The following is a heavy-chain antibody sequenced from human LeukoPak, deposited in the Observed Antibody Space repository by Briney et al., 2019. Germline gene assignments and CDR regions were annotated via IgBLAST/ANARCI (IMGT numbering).Heavy chain of an antibody. J-gene: IGHJ6*02. CDR2: IYFSGST. CDR3: ADSYGDRNSYYGMDV. CDR1: GGSISSYY. Sequence: SETLSLTCTVSGGSISSYYWSWIRQPPGTGLEYMGYIYFSGSTNYNPSLKSRVTISVDPSKNQFSLKLSSVTAADTAVYYCADSYGDRNSYYGMDVWGHGTTVTVSS. D-gene: IGHD4-17*01. V-gene: IGHV4-59*12.